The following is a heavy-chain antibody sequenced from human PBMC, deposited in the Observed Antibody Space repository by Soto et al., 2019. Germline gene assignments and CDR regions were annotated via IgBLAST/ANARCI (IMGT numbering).Heavy chain of an antibody. V-gene: IGHV1-69*12. CDR3: ARDSGITIFGVVIYNWFDP. J-gene: IGHJ5*02. D-gene: IGHD3-3*01. CDR2: IIPIFGTA. Sequence: QVQLVQSGAEVKKPGSSVKVSCKASGGTFSSYAISWVRQAPGQGLEWMGGIIPIFGTANYAQKFQGRVTITADESKSTAYMELSSLRSEDTAVYYCARDSGITIFGVVIYNWFDPWGQGTLVTVSS. CDR1: GGTFSSYA.